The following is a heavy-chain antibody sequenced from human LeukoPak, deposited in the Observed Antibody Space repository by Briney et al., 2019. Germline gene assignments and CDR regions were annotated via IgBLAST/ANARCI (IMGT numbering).Heavy chain of an antibody. J-gene: IGHJ3*02. V-gene: IGHV3-11*04. CDR3: ARGQYNWNYQVAFDI. CDR2: ISNSGSTI. CDR1: GFTFSDYY. Sequence: GGSLRLSCAASGFTFSDYYMSWIRQAPGKGLEWVSYISNSGSTIYYADSVKGRFTISRDNAKNSLYLQMNSLRAEDTAVYYCARGQYNWNYQVAFDIWGQGTMVTVSS. D-gene: IGHD1-7*01.